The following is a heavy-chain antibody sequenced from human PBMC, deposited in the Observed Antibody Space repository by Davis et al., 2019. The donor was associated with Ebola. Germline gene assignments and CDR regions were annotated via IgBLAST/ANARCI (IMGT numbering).Heavy chain of an antibody. CDR2: TGASSTS. CDR3: ARAFYDSSGYHCFDP. D-gene: IGHD3-22*01. Sequence: GESLKISCTASEFSITDDFMSWIRQSPGKGLEWVTYTGASSTSYANSVKGRFTVSGDRATNSLYLQMDSLRAEDTAIYYCARAFYDSSGYHCFDPWGQGTLVTVSS. CDR1: EFSITDDF. V-gene: IGHV3-11*06. J-gene: IGHJ5*02.